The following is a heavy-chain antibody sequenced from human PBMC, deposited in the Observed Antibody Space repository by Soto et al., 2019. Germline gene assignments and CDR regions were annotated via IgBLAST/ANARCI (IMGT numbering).Heavy chain of an antibody. CDR2: ITSDGSET. D-gene: IGHD2-15*01. Sequence: EGQLVESGGRLAQPGGSLRLSCATSGFPFTISWMHWVRQVPGKALEWVSRITSDGSETSYADSVKGRFTISRDNAESTVYLQMNSLRAEDTGXXXXXXXXFXCIDLWGQGTPVTVSS. J-gene: IGHJ4*02. CDR3: XXXXFXCIDL. V-gene: IGHV3-74*01. CDR1: GFPFTISW.